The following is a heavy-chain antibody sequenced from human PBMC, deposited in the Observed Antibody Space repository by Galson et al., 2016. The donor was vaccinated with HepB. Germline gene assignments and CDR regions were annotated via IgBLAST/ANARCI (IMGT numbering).Heavy chain of an antibody. CDR2: IFYSRNT. J-gene: IGHJ6*02. CDR3: ARPVDQGFLSIGLDV. V-gene: IGHV4-39*01. D-gene: IGHD2/OR15-2a*01. CDR1: GGSISSSSYY. Sequence: ETLSLTCTVSGGSISSSSYYWGWIRLPPGKGLEWIGSIFYSRNTYYNPSLKSRVTISVDTSKNLFSLKLSSVAAADTAVYYCARPVDQGFLSIGLDVWGQATTVTVSS.